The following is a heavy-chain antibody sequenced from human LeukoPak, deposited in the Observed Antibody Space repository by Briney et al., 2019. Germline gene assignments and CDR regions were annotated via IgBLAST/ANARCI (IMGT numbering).Heavy chain of an antibody. CDR1: GGTFSSYA. V-gene: IGHV1-69*05. CDR2: IIPIFGTA. CDR3: ARAGSEEMAPNWFDP. D-gene: IGHD5-24*01. Sequence: ASVKVSCKASGGTFSSYAISWVRQAPGQGLEWMGGIIPIFGTANYAQKFQGRVTITTDESTSTAYMELSSLRSDDTAVYYCARAGSEEMAPNWFDPWGQGTLVTVSS. J-gene: IGHJ5*02.